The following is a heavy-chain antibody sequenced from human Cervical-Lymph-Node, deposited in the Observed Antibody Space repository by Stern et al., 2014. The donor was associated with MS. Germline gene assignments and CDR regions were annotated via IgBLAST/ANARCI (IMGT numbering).Heavy chain of an antibody. D-gene: IGHD6-13*01. CDR1: GYSISSGYY. V-gene: IGHV4-38-2*02. J-gene: IGHJ5*02. CDR2: IYHSGST. Sequence: QVQLQESGPGLVKPSETLSLTCTVSGYSISSGYYWGWIRQPPGKGLEWIGTIYHSGSTYYSPSLKSRVTISVDTSKNPFSPNLGSVTAADTAVYYCAREVQHLVHGNWFDPWGQGTLVTVSS. CDR3: AREVQHLVHGNWFDP.